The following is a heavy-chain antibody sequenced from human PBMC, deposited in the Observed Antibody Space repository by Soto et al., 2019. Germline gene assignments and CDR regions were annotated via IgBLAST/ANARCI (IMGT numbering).Heavy chain of an antibody. CDR2: ISGSGGST. CDR3: AIHDLGKGDAFDI. J-gene: IGHJ3*02. V-gene: IGHV3-23*01. CDR1: GFTFSSFA. Sequence: PGGSLRLSCAASGFTFSSFARSWVRQAPGKGLEWVSRISGSGGSTYYADSVKGRFTISRDNSKNTLYLQMNSLRVEDTAVYYCAIHDLGKGDAFDIWGQGTMVTVSS. D-gene: IGHD7-27*01.